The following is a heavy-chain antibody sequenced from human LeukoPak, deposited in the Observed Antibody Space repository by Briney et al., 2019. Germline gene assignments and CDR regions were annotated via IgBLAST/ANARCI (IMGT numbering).Heavy chain of an antibody. D-gene: IGHD3-3*01. CDR2: INSDGSST. Sequence: GGSLRLSCGASGFTFSSYWLHCVRQAPGQKLVGVSSINSDGSSTSYADSVKGRFTISRDNAQNTLYLQMTSLRAEGTAVYYCAREGVEGGYDFWSGYIDYWGQGTLVTVSS. V-gene: IGHV3-74*01. CDR3: AREGVEGGYDFWSGYIDY. CDR1: GFTFSSYW. J-gene: IGHJ4*02.